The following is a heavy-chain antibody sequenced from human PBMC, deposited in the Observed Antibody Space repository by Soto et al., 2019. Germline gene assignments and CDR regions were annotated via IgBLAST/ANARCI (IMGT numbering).Heavy chain of an antibody. Sequence: SVKVSCKASGGTFSSYAISWVRQAPGQGLEWMGGIIPIFGTANYAQKFQGRVTITAEKSTSTAYMELRSLRSEDTAVYYCARDQGAYDAFDIWGQGTLVTVSS. CDR2: IIPIFGTA. V-gene: IGHV1-69*06. CDR3: ARDQGAYDAFDI. CDR1: GGTFSSYA. J-gene: IGHJ3*02.